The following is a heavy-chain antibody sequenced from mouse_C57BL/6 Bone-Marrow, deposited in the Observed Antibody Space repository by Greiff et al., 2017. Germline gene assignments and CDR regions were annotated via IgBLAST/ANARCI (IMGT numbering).Heavy chain of an antibody. Sequence: QVQLKQSGPELVKPGASVKISCKASGYAFSSSWMNWVKQRPGKGLEWIGRIYPGDGDTNYNGKFKGTATLTADKSSSTAYMQLSSLTSEDSAVYFCTRSKRASTTCAYWGQGTLVTVSA. CDR1: GYAFSSSW. CDR3: TRSKRASTTCAY. D-gene: IGHD5-5*01. J-gene: IGHJ3*01. CDR2: IYPGDGDT. V-gene: IGHV1-82*01.